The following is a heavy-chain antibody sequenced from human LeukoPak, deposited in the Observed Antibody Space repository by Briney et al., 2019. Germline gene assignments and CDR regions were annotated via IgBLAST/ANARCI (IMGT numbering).Heavy chain of an antibody. CDR2: IYTSGST. V-gene: IGHV4-61*02. CDR3: AILWFGEFFDY. D-gene: IGHD3-10*01. CDR1: GYSISNGYY. J-gene: IGHJ4*02. Sequence: SETLSLTCTVSGYSISNGYYWSWIRQPAGKGLEWIGRIYTSGSTNYNPSLQSRVTISVDTSKNQFSLKLSSVTAADTAVYYCAILWFGEFFDYWGQGTLVTVSS.